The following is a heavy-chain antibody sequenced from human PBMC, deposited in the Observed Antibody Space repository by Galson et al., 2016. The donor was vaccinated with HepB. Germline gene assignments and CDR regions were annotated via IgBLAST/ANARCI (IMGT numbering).Heavy chain of an antibody. CDR1: GYTFTNYN. Sequence: SVKVSCKASGYTFTNYNINWVRQAPGQGLERMGWVNPNSCDTGYAQKFQGTVTMTRNTSISTAYMELSSLRSEDTAVYFCARDGPHYVLRKYYVMDVWGKGTTVTVSS. CDR3: ARDGPHYVLRKYYVMDV. V-gene: IGHV1-8*01. J-gene: IGHJ6*04. D-gene: IGHD2-8*01. CDR2: VNPNSCDT.